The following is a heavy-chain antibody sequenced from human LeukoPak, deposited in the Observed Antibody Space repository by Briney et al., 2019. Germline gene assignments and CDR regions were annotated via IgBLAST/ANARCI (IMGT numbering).Heavy chain of an antibody. V-gene: IGHV4-34*01. CDR2: INHGGST. J-gene: IGHJ6*02. Sequence: PSETLSLTCAVYGGSFSGYYWSWIRQPPGKGLEWIGEINHGGSTNYNPSLKSRVTISVDMSKNQFSLKLSSVTAADTAVYYCARGRYYYYGMDVWGQGTTVTVSS. CDR1: GGSFSGYY. CDR3: ARGRYYYYGMDV.